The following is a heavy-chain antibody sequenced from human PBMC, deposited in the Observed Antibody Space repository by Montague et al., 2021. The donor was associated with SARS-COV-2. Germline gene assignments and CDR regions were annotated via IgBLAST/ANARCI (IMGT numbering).Heavy chain of an antibody. CDR3: ARLEAGDCSGGSCYSSWFDP. CDR1: GGSISSYY. D-gene: IGHD2-15*01. CDR2: IYYSGST. Sequence: SETPSLTCTVSGGSISSYYWSWIRQPPGKGLEWIGYIYYSGSTNYNPSLKSRVTISVDTSKNQFSLKLSSVTAADTAVYYCARLEAGDCSGGSCYSSWFDPWGQGTLVTVSS. J-gene: IGHJ5*02. V-gene: IGHV4-59*08.